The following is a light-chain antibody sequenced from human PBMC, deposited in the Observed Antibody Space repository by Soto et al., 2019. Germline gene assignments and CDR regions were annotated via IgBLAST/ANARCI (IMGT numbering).Light chain of an antibody. CDR1: QTISSTF. V-gene: IGKV3-20*01. CDR3: QQFGLSPT. Sequence: EIVLTQSPGTLSLSPGERATLSCRASQTISSTFLAWYRQRPGQAPRLLIYGASSRATGIPDRFSGSGSGTDFTLTISSLEPEGFAVNYCQQFGLSPTFGGGTKVEIK. J-gene: IGKJ4*01. CDR2: GAS.